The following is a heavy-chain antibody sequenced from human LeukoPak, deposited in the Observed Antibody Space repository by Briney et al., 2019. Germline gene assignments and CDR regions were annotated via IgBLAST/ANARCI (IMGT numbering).Heavy chain of an antibody. CDR3: ARGYSSGWLDAFDI. J-gene: IGHJ3*02. D-gene: IGHD6-19*01. Sequence: GGSLRLSCAASGFTFSSYSMNWVRQAPGKGLEWVSGINWNGGSTGYADSVKGRFTISRDNAKNSLYLQMNSLRAEDTALYYCARGYSSGWLDAFDIWGQGTMVTVSS. CDR2: INWNGGST. V-gene: IGHV3-20*04. CDR1: GFTFSSYS.